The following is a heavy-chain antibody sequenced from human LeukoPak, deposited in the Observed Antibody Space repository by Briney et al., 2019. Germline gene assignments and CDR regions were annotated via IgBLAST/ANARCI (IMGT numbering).Heavy chain of an antibody. V-gene: IGHV4-61*01. D-gene: IGHD1-7*01. CDR3: ARDQGGNYFN. CDR1: GASVNGASVTTYY. CDR2: IHYSGST. J-gene: IGHJ4*02. Sequence: SETLSLTCTVPGASVNGASVTTYYWSWIRQPPGKGLEWIGYIHYSGSTSYNPSPKSRVTISGDRSKNQFSLNLTSVTAADTAVYYCARDQGGNYFNWGQGTLVTVSS.